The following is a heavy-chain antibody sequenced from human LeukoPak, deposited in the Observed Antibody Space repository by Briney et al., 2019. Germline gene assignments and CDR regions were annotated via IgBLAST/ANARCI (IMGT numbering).Heavy chain of an antibody. V-gene: IGHV4-61*02. CDR3: ARDPYCSSTSCYRDY. CDR1: GGSISSGDYY. J-gene: IGHJ4*02. CDR2: IYTSGST. D-gene: IGHD2-2*02. Sequence: SQTLSLTCTVSGGSISSGDYYWSWIRQPAGKGLEWIGRIYTSGSTNYNPSLKSRVTMSVDTSKNQFSLKLSSVTAADTAVYYCARDPYCSSTSCYRDYWGQGTLVTVSS.